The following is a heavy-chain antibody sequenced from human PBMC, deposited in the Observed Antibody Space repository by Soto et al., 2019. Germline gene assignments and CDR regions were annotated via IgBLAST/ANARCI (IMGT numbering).Heavy chain of an antibody. CDR1: GGSISSSSYY. V-gene: IGHV4-39*01. D-gene: IGHD6-19*01. J-gene: IGHJ5*02. Sequence: SETPSLTCTVSGGSISSSSYYWGWIRQPPGKGLEWIGSIYYSGSTYYNPSLKSRVTIPVDTSKNQFSLKLSSVTAADTAVYYCARHLRAVAPYYWFDPWGQGTLVTVSS. CDR3: ARHLRAVAPYYWFDP. CDR2: IYYSGST.